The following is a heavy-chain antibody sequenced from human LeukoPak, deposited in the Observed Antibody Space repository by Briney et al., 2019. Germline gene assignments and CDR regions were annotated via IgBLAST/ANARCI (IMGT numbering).Heavy chain of an antibody. CDR3: ARSRGSSGSYPFDY. J-gene: IGHJ4*02. CDR2: INHSGST. Sequence: SETLSLTCAVYGGSFSGYYWSWIRQPPGKGLEWIGEINHSGSTNYNPSLKSRVTISVDTSKNQFSLRLSSVTAEDTAVYYCARSRGSSGSYPFDYWGQGTLVTVSS. CDR1: GGSFSGYY. V-gene: IGHV4-34*01. D-gene: IGHD1-26*01.